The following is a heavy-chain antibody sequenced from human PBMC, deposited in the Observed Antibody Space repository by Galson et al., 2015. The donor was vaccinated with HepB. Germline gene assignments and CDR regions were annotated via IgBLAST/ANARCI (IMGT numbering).Heavy chain of an antibody. D-gene: IGHD6-13*01. Sequence: LSLTCTVSGGSISSYYWSWIRQPPGKGLEWIGYIYYSGSTNYNPSLKSRVTISVDTSKNQFSLKLSSVTAADTAVYYCARRQQLPIAFDIWGQGTMVTVSS. CDR2: IYYSGST. CDR1: GGSISSYY. V-gene: IGHV4-59*01. J-gene: IGHJ3*02. CDR3: ARRQQLPIAFDI.